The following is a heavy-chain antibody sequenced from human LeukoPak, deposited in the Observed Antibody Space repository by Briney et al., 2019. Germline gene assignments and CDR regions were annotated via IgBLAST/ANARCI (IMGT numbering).Heavy chain of an antibody. CDR2: ISSSSSYI. D-gene: IGHD2-15*01. CDR1: GFTFSIYS. CDR3: ARHRSGGSQDDAFDI. Sequence: GGSLRLSCAASGFTFSIYSMNWVRQAPGKGLEWVSFISSSSSYIYYADSVKGRFTISRDNAKNSLFLQMNSLRAEDTAVYYCARHRSGGSQDDAFDIWGQGTMVTVSS. J-gene: IGHJ3*02. V-gene: IGHV3-21*01.